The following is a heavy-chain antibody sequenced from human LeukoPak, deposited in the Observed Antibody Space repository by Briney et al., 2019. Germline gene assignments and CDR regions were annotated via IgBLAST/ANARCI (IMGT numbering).Heavy chain of an antibody. CDR2: IHSDGTGP. CDR3: ARGRSSSSWSAY. D-gene: IGHD6-13*01. CDR1: GFIFSSYL. J-gene: IGHJ4*02. Sequence: GGSLRLSCSASGFIFSSYLMHGVRQAPGEGLVWVSRIHSDGTGPTYAGSVKGRFTISRDNAKNTLYLQMTGLRDEDAAVYYCARGRSSSSWSAYWGQGTLVTVSS. V-gene: IGHV3-74*01.